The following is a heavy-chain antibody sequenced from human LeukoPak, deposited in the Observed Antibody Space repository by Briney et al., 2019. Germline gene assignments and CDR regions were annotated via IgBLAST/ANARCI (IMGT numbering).Heavy chain of an antibody. CDR2: INPSGGST. D-gene: IGHD4-11*01. J-gene: IGHJ4*02. V-gene: IGHV1-46*01. Sequence: GASVKVSCKASGYTFTSYYMHWVRQAPGQGLEWMGIINPSGGSTSYAQKFQGRVTMTRDTSTSTVYMELSSLRSEDTAVYYCATKGNYLSLGYQYYFDYWGQGTLVTVSS. CDR1: GYTFTSYY. CDR3: ATKGNYLSLGYQYYFDY.